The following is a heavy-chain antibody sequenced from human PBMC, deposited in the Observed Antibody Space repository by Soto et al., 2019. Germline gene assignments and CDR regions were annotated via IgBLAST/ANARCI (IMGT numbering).Heavy chain of an antibody. V-gene: IGHV5-10-1*01. D-gene: IGHD6-13*01. CDR1: GYSFTSYW. CDR2: IDPSDSYT. J-gene: IGHJ6*02. Sequence: GESLKISCKGSGYSFTSYWISWVRQMPGKGLEWMGRIDPSDSYTNYSPSFQGHVTISADKSISTAYLQWSSLKASDTAMYYCVRRKGSSSFYYYYGMDVWGQGTTVTVSS. CDR3: VRRKGSSSFYYYYGMDV.